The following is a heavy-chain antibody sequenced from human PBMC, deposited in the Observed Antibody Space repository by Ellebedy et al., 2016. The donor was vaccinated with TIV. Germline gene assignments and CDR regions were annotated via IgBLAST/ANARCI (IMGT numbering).Heavy chain of an antibody. CDR2: ISYDGSNK. CDR3: AKVRIPADYPGDFDY. J-gene: IGHJ4*02. Sequence: GESLKISCAASGFTFSSYGMHWVRPAPGKGLELVAIISYDGSNKYYADSVKVRFTISRDNSKNTLYLQMNSLRAEDTAVYYCAKVRIPADYPGDFDYWGQGTLVTVSS. CDR1: GFTFSSYG. D-gene: IGHD6-13*01. V-gene: IGHV3-30*18.